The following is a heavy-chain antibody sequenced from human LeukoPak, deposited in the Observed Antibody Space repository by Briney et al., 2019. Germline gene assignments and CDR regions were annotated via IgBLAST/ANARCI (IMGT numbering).Heavy chain of an antibody. V-gene: IGHV1-2*02. CDR3: ARDRNYYDSSGSDY. Sequence: ASVKVSCKASGYTFTGYYMHWVRQAPGQGLEWMGWINPNRGGTNYAQKFQGRVTMTRDTSISTAYMELSRLRSDDTAVYYCARDRNYYDSSGSDYWGNGTLVTVSS. CDR2: INPNRGGT. CDR1: GYTFTGYY. J-gene: IGHJ4*01. D-gene: IGHD3-22*01.